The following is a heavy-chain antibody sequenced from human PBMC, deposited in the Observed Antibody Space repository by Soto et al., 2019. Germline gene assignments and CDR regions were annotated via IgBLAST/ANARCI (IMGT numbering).Heavy chain of an antibody. Sequence: ASVKVSCKASGYTFTSYAMHWVRQAPGQRLEWMGWINPDNGNTKYAQKFQGRVTMTRDTSISTAYMELSSLRSEDTAVYYCARAPIVLVPAYQLHYYYYGMDVWGQGTTVTVSS. J-gene: IGHJ6*02. D-gene: IGHD2-2*01. CDR2: INPDNGNT. CDR3: ARAPIVLVPAYQLHYYYYGMDV. CDR1: GYTFTSYA. V-gene: IGHV1-3*01.